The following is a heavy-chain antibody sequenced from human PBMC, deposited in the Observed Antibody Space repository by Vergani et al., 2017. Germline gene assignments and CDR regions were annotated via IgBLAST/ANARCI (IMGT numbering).Heavy chain of an antibody. Sequence: EVQLVQSGAEVKKPGESLKISCKGSGYSFTSYWIGWVRQMPEKGLEWMGIIYPDDSDTRYSPSFQGQVTISADKSISTAYLQWSSLKASDTAIYYCARHFSWSGSSHYGMDVWGQGTTVTVSS. CDR3: ARHFSWSGSSHYGMDV. J-gene: IGHJ6*02. CDR2: IYPDDSDT. CDR1: GYSFTSYW. D-gene: IGHD1-26*01. V-gene: IGHV5-51*01.